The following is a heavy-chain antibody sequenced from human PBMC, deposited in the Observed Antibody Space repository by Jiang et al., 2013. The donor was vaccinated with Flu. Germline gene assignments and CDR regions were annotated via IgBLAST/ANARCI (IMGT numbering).Heavy chain of an antibody. J-gene: IGHJ2*01. V-gene: IGHV3-33*01. CDR3: ARAAAHDWYFDL. CDR2: LWYDGSKD. CDR1: GFTFTTYA. Sequence: VQLVESGGGVVQPGRSLRLSCVTSGFTFTTYAMHWVRQAPGKGLEWVAALWYDGSKDYYADSVKGRFTISRDNSKNTLYLQMNSLRVEDTAMYYCARAAAHDWYFDLWGRGTLVTVSS.